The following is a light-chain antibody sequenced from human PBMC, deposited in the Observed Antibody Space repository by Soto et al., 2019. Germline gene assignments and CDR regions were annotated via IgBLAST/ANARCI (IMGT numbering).Light chain of an antibody. CDR1: SSNIESYS. CDR3: GTWDSSLSDVV. V-gene: IGLV1-51*01. Sequence: QSVLTQPPSVSAAPGQKVTISCSGSSSNIESYSVSWYQHLPGTAPKLLIYDDNKRPSGIPDRFSGSKSGTSATLGITGLQTGDEADYYCGTWDSSLSDVVFGGGTKLTVL. J-gene: IGLJ2*01. CDR2: DDN.